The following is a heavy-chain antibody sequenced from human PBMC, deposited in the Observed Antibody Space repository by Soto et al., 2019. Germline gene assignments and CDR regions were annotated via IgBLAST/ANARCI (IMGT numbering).Heavy chain of an antibody. D-gene: IGHD2-21*02. CDR2: VYYTGST. J-gene: IGHJ5*02. Sequence: SETLSLTCTVSGASIRSTDYYWSWIRQAPXKGLEWIGYVYYTGSTYYNPSLMSRLTISVDTSKNQFSLKLTSVTAAETAVYYCVRTAREGAVAPHWFDRWGQGTQVTVSS. CDR3: VRTAREGAVAPHWFDR. CDR1: GASIRSTDYY. V-gene: IGHV4-30-4*01.